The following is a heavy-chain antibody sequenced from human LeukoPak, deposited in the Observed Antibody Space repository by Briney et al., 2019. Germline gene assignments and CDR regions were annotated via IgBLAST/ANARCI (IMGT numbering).Heavy chain of an antibody. J-gene: IGHJ4*02. V-gene: IGHV6-1*01. CDR2: TYYRSQQWYS. CDR3: GRETDFGVVTN. D-gene: IGHD3-3*01. CDR1: GDSGSSNGAA. Sequence: SQTLSLTCAISGDSGSSNGAAWDWITESPSRGLEWLGRTYYRSQQWYSDYAPSVKGRITINADTSQNQFSLHLNSVTPEDTAVYYCGRETDFGVVTNWGQGTLVTVSS.